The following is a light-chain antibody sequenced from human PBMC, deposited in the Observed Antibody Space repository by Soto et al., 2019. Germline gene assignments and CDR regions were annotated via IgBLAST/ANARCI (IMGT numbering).Light chain of an antibody. Sequence: EIVLTQSPGTMSLSPGERATLSCRASQSVSSSYLAWYQQKPGQAPRLLIYGASSMATGIPDRFSGSGSGTDVTLTISRLEPEDFAVFYCQQYCGSALYTFGQATKLEIK. CDR2: GAS. CDR1: QSVSSSY. CDR3: QQYCGSALYT. J-gene: IGKJ2*01. V-gene: IGKV3-20*01.